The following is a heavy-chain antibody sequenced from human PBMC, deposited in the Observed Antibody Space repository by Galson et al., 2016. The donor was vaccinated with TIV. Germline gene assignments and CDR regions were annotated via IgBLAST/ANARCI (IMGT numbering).Heavy chain of an antibody. J-gene: IGHJ6*02. Sequence: SLRLSCAASTIHFSTFAMHWVRQSPGRGLEWLAVISYDSTSSFYADSVKGRFTISRDSSKNTLFLHMESLRSEDTGVYFCASPRHGGFLRFSMDVWGQGTTVTVS. CDR3: ASPRHGGFLRFSMDV. D-gene: IGHD3-3*01. V-gene: IGHV3-30*04. CDR1: TIHFSTFA. CDR2: ISYDSTSS.